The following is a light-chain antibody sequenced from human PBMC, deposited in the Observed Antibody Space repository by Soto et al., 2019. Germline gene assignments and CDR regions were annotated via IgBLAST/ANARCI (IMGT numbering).Light chain of an antibody. V-gene: IGLV2-14*01. CDR3: SSYTSSITSL. CDR2: EVS. Sequence: QSSLTHPASLSGAPGQSITISCPGTRSDVGGYNYVSWYQQHPGKAPKLMIYEVSNRPSGVSNRFSGSKSGNTASLTISGLQAEDEAEYYCSSYTSSITSLVGTGTKVTVL. CDR1: RSDVGGYNY. J-gene: IGLJ1*01.